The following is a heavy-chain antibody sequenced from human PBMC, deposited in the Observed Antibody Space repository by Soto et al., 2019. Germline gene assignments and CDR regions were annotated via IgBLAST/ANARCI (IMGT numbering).Heavy chain of an antibody. D-gene: IGHD3-16*01. CDR1: GYTFNKYY. CDR2: ISPSDAGT. V-gene: IGHV1-46*02. CDR3: ARKGDRGAGFDS. Sequence: QVQMVQSGAEVKKPGASVKFSCKASGYTFNKYYVHWLRQAPGEGPQWMGVISPSDAGTRNSQKSQGRLTVTRDTSTNTVYMELTSLSPDYSALYFCARKGDRGAGFDSWGQGALL. J-gene: IGHJ4*02.